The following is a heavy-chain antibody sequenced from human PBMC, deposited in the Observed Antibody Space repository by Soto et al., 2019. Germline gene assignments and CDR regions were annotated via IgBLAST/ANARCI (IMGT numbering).Heavy chain of an antibody. D-gene: IGHD3-16*01. Sequence: PGGSLTLSCAASGFSFPSFAICWVRKPPGQGLEWVSAIGAGSAGTHYADSVKGRFTISRDDSKNTLYLEMNSLRADDTAVYYCAAPRVWVARTRYFDPWGQGTPVTVSS. J-gene: IGHJ5*02. CDR2: IGAGSAGT. CDR3: AAPRVWVARTRYFDP. V-gene: IGHV3-23*01. CDR1: GFSFPSFA.